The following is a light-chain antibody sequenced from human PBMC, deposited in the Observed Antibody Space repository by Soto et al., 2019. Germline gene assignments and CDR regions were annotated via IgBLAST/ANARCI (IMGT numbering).Light chain of an antibody. CDR3: SSYTSSSTLV. CDR2: DVR. J-gene: IGLJ1*01. V-gene: IGLV2-14*03. Sequence: SALTQPASVSGSPGQSLTISCTGTSSDVGYYNYVSWYQQHPGKAPKLMIYDVRYRPSGVSDRFSGSKSGNTASLTLSGLQAEDEADYYCSSYTSSSTLVFGTGTKVTVL. CDR1: SSDVGYYNY.